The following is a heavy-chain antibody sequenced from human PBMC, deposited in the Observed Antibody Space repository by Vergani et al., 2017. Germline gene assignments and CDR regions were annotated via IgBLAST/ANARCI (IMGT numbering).Heavy chain of an antibody. V-gene: IGHV3-30*18. Sequence: QVQLVESGGGVVQPGRSLRLSCAASGFTFSSYGMHWVRQAPGKGLEWVAVISYDGSNKYYADSVKGRFTISRDNSKNTLYLQMNSLRAEDTAVYYCAKARSKLWFGEPRVSDWFDPWGQGTLVTVSS. D-gene: IGHD3-10*01. J-gene: IGHJ5*02. CDR1: GFTFSSYG. CDR2: ISYDGSNK. CDR3: AKARSKLWFGEPRVSDWFDP.